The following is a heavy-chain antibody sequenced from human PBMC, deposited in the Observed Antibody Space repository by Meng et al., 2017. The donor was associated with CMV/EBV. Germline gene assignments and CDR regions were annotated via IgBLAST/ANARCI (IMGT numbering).Heavy chain of an antibody. J-gene: IGHJ6*02. Sequence: GGSLRLSCKGSGYRFNTYWIGWVRQMPGKGLEWMGIIYPGDSDTRYSPSFQGQVTISADKSISTAYLQWSSLKASDTAMYYCARSFRFGHSSPTGYYYYGMDVWGQGTTVTVSS. CDR2: IYPGDSDT. D-gene: IGHD6-13*01. V-gene: IGHV5-51*01. CDR1: GYRFNTYW. CDR3: ARSFRFGHSSPTGYYYYGMDV.